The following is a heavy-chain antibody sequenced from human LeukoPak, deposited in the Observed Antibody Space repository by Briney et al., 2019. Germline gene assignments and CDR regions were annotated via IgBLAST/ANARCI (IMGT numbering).Heavy chain of an antibody. D-gene: IGHD3-16*02. J-gene: IGHJ4*02. V-gene: IGHV3-20*01. Sequence: GGSLRLSCAASGFTFDDYGMSWVRQAPGKGLEWVSGINWNGGSTGYADSVKGRFTISRDNAKNSLYLQMNSLRAEDTALYHCARAVYDYVWGSYRTTTTLDYWGQGTLVTVSS. CDR1: GFTFDDYG. CDR3: ARAVYDYVWGSYRTTTTLDY. CDR2: INWNGGST.